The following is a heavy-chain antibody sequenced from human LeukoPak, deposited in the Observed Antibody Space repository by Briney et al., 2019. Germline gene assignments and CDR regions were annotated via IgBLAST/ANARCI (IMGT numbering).Heavy chain of an antibody. D-gene: IGHD2-2*01. Sequence: QSGGSLRLSCAASGFTFSGSAMTWVRQAPGKGLQWVSTITGSDDKTYYADSVKGRFTISRDFSKNMVHLRMNSLRVEDTAIYYCAKDRRCSSTTCYDAFGIWGQGTMVTVSS. J-gene: IGHJ3*02. CDR3: AKDRRCSSTTCYDAFGI. V-gene: IGHV3-23*01. CDR1: GFTFSGSA. CDR2: ITGSDDKT.